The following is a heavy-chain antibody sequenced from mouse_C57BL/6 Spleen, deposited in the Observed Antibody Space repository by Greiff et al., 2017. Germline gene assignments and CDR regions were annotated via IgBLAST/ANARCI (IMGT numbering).Heavy chain of an antibody. CDR1: GYAFSSSW. J-gene: IGHJ4*01. CDR2: IYPGDGDT. CDR3: ARGSYDYGGGYARDD. Sequence: QVQLQQSGPELVKPGASVKISCQASGYAFSSSWMNWVKQRPGKGLEWIGRIYPGDGDTKYNGKLKGKATLTADKPSSTAYMQLSRLTSEDSTFYFCARGSYDYGGGYARDDWGQGPSVTVSS. V-gene: IGHV1-82*01. D-gene: IGHD2-4*01.